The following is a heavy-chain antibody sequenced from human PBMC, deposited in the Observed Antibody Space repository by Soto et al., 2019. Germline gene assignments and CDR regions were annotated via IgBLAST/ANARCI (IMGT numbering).Heavy chain of an antibody. J-gene: IGHJ4*02. V-gene: IGHV1-69*12. D-gene: IGHD3-22*01. CDR3: VSHSSGGDY. CDR1: GGTFSSYV. CDR2: IIPLFGTG. Sequence: QVQLVQSGAEVKKPGSSVKVSCKASGGTFSSYVISWVRQAPGQGLEWMGGIIPLFGTGHSAQKFQGRVTITADESTSTAYMELSSLNSEDTAVYYCVSHSSGGDYWGQGTLVTCSS.